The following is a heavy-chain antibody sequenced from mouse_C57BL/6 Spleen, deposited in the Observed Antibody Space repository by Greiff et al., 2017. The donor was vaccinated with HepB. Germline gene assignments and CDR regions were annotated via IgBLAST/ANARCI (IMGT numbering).Heavy chain of an antibody. V-gene: IGHV1-61*01. CDR3: AREELGPFAY. CDR1: GYTFTSYW. J-gene: IGHJ3*01. CDR2: IYPSDSET. Sequence: VQLQQPGAELVRPGSSVKLSCKASGYTFTSYWMDWVKQRPGQGLEWIGNIYPSDSETHYNQKFKDKATLTVDKSSSTAYMQLSSLTSEDSAVYYCAREELGPFAYWGQGTLVTVSA. D-gene: IGHD4-1*01.